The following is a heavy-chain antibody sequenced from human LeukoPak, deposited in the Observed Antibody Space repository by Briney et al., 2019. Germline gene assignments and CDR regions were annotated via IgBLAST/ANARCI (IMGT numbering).Heavy chain of an antibody. CDR2: ISSSSSTI. V-gene: IGHV3-48*01. J-gene: IGHJ6*03. D-gene: IGHD3-10*01. CDR1: GFTFSSYS. CDR3: AKVDGSGSYGEDYYYMDV. Sequence: GGSLRLSCAVSGFTFSSYSMNWVRQAPGKGLEWVSYISSSSSTIHYADSVKGRFTISRDNSKNTLYLQMNSLRAEDTAVYYCAKVDGSGSYGEDYYYMDVWGKGTTVTISS.